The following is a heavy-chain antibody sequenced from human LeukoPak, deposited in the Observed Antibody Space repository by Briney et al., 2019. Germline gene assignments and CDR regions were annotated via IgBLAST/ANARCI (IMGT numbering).Heavy chain of an antibody. D-gene: IGHD3-10*01. J-gene: IGHJ6*03. CDR3: ARFYTTSQYGSGYMDV. Sequence: SETLSLTCTVSGGSVSSSSHYWGWIRQPPGKGQEWIGSIYYSGNTYYNPSLESRVTISVDTSKNQFSLKLRSVTAADTAVYYCARFYTTSQYGSGYMDVWGKGTTVTVSS. CDR2: IYYSGNT. CDR1: GGSVSSSSHY. V-gene: IGHV4-39*01.